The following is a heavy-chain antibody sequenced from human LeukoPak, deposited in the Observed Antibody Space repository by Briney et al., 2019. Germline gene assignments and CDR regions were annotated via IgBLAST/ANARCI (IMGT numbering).Heavy chain of an antibody. CDR3: AKKSLGTFDY. CDR1: RFTFSTYA. V-gene: IGHV3-23*01. CDR2: VNSGGGT. J-gene: IGHJ4*02. Sequence: PGGSLRLSCAASRFTFSTYAMSWVRQAPGKGLEWVSAVNSGGGTYYADSVKGRFTISRDNSKSTLYLQMNSLRAEDTAVYYCAKKSLGTFDYWGRGTLVTVSS. D-gene: IGHD3-16*01.